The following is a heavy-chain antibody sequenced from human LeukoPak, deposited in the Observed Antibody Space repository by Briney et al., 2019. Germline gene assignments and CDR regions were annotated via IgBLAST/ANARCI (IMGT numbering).Heavy chain of an antibody. CDR1: GGSISSYY. V-gene: IGHV4-59*01. Sequence: SETLSLTCTVSGGSISSYYWSWIRQPPGKGLEWIGYIYYSGSTNYNPSLKSRVTISVDTSKNQFSLKLSSVTAADTAVYYCANSLVNDQIRTSGDAFDIWGQGTMVTVSS. CDR2: IYYSGST. D-gene: IGHD3-16*02. CDR3: ANSLVNDQIRTSGDAFDI. J-gene: IGHJ3*02.